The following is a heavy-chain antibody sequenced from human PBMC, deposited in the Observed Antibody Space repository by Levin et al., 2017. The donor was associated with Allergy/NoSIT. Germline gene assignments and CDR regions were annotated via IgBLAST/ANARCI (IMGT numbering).Heavy chain of an antibody. CDR1: GFTFRSYI. D-gene: IGHD1-14*01. J-gene: IGHJ4*02. V-gene: IGHV3-21*01. CDR3: SRDLSFRNPQGIDF. Sequence: GESLKISCAASGFTFRSYIMNWVRQAPGKGLEWVSTISSTSTYIYYAESMKGRFTISRDNAKNSVYLQMSSLRAEDTAVYYCSRDLSFRNPQGIDFWGQGTLVTVSS. CDR2: ISSTSTYI.